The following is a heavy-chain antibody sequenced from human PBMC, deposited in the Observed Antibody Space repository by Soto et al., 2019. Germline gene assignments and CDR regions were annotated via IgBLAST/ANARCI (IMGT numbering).Heavy chain of an antibody. D-gene: IGHD5-18*01. CDR3: ARAPGGYTAMGPFGAFDI. CDR2: IYYSGST. CDR1: GGSISSYY. Sequence: SETLSLTCTVSGGSISSYYWSWIRQPPGKGLEWIGYIYYSGSTNYNPSLKSRVTISVDTSKNQFSLKLSSVTAADTAVYYCARAPGGYTAMGPFGAFDIWGQGTMVTVSS. J-gene: IGHJ3*02. V-gene: IGHV4-59*01.